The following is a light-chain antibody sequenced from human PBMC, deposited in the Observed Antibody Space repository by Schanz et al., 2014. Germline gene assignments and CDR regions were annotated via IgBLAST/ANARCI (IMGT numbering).Light chain of an antibody. J-gene: IGKJ3*01. CDR2: GAS. CDR3: QQYNNWPPLT. Sequence: EKVMTQSPATLSVSPGERATLFCRASQSVSSNLAWYQQKPGQAPRLLIYGASTRATDIPARFSGSGSGTEFTLTISSLQSEDFAVYYCQQYNNWPPLTFGPGTTVDIK. V-gene: IGKV3-15*01. CDR1: QSVSSN.